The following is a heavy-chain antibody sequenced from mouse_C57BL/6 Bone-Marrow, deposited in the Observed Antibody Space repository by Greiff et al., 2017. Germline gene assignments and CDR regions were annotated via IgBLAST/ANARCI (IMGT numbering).Heavy chain of an antibody. V-gene: IGHV1-47*01. J-gene: IGHJ1*03. CDR1: GYTFTTYP. D-gene: IGHD1-1*01. Sequence: VQGVESGAELVKPGASVQMSCKASGYTFTTYPIEWMKQNHGKSLEWIGNFHPYNDDTKYNEKFKGKATLTVEKSSSTVYLELSRLTSDDSAVYYCARRGYYGTYCDVWGTGTTVTVSS. CDR3: ARRGYYGTYCDV. CDR2: FHPYNDDT.